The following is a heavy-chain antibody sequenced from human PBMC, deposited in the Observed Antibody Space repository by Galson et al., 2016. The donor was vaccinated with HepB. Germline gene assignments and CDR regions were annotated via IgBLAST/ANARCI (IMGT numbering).Heavy chain of an antibody. CDR2: IYPGHSDT. CDR1: GYNFNSYW. Sequence: QSGAEVKKPGESLKISCKGSGYNFNSYWMGWLRQVPGKGLEWMGIIYPGHSDTRYSPSFQGQVNLSVDKSISIAYLEWSSLKASDTAMYYCARHSISAWPADFDYWGQGTQVSVSS. V-gene: IGHV5-51*01. CDR3: ARHSISAWPADFDY. J-gene: IGHJ4*02. D-gene: IGHD6-19*01.